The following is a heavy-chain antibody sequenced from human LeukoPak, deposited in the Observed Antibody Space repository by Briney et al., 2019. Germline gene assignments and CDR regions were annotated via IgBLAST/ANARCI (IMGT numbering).Heavy chain of an antibody. D-gene: IGHD4-17*01. Sequence: GGSLRLSCAASGFTFSSYAMSWVRQATGKGLEWVSAISGSGGSTYYADSVKGRFTISRDNSKNTLYLQMNSLRAEDTAVYYCAKDDRPPTTVTTDPWFDPWGQGTLVTVSS. J-gene: IGHJ5*02. V-gene: IGHV3-23*01. CDR2: ISGSGGST. CDR1: GFTFSSYA. CDR3: AKDDRPPTTVTTDPWFDP.